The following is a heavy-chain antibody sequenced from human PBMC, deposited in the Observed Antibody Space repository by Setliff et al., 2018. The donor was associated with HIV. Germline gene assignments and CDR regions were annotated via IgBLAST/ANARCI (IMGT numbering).Heavy chain of an antibody. CDR2: ISGDGTRT. Sequence: GGSLRLSCAASGFTFSSYWMHWVRQSPGKGLVWISRISGDGTRTAYADSAKGRFTISRDNAKNSLYLQMNSLRAEDTAVYYCMRDTGPSVTWGQGTMVTVSS. J-gene: IGHJ3*01. CDR1: GFTFSSYW. D-gene: IGHD3-16*02. CDR3: MRDTGPSVT. V-gene: IGHV3-74*01.